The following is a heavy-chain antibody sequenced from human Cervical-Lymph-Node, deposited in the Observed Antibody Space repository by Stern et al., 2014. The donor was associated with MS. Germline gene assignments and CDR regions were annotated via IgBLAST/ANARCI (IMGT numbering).Heavy chain of an antibody. J-gene: IGHJ4*02. CDR2: VGYDGSIK. D-gene: IGHD2-2*01. V-gene: IGHV3-33*01. CDR3: ARGLYYLDS. CDR1: GFTFSDYG. Sequence: VQLEASGGGVVQPGGSLRLSCAASGFTFSDYGMHWVRQAPGKGLEWVAIVGYDGSIKYYPDSVKGRFTISRDNSKNTLYLQLNSLRAEDTAVFYCARGLYYLDSWGRGTLVTVSS.